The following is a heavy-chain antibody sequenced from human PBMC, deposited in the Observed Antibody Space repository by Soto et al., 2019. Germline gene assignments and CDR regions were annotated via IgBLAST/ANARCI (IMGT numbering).Heavy chain of an antibody. J-gene: IGHJ4*02. CDR1: GGSLSGYY. CDR2: IKDGGRT. D-gene: IGHD5-12*01. V-gene: IGHV4-34*01. Sequence: QVQLQQWGAELLKPSETLSLNCAVNGGSLSGYYWSWIRQPPGKGLEWIGEIKDGGRTNYSPSLKSRATISSDTSNNQFSLRLYSVTAADTGVYYCARGQDGVVATHWDQGTLVTVSS. CDR3: ARGQDGVVATH.